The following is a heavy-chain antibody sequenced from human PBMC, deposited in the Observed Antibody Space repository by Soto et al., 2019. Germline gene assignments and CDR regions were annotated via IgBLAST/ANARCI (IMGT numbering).Heavy chain of an antibody. CDR1: GDSITNAAYY. V-gene: IGHV4-39*01. Sequence: QLQLQESGPGLVKPSETLSLTCTVSGDSITNAAYYWGWIRQPPGKGLECIGIIYYSGNTYYSPSLKSRAXXSXDXXKNQFSLKLSSVSAADTSMYYCARVYGSGSYYFDYWGQGTLVTVSS. D-gene: IGHD3-10*01. J-gene: IGHJ4*02. CDR3: ARVYGSGSYYFDY. CDR2: IYYSGNT.